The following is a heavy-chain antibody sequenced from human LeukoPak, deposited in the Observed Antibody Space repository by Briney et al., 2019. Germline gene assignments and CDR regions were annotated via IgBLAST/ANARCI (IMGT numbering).Heavy chain of an antibody. CDR2: INPSGGST. J-gene: IGHJ5*02. V-gene: IGHV1-46*01. CDR1: GYTFTSYY. Sequence: ASVKVSCKASGYTFTSYYMRWVRQAPGQGLEWMGIINPSGGSTSYAQKFQGRVTMTRDTSTSTVYMELSSLRSEDTAVYYCARDQLYYYDSSGYYYNWFDPWGQGTLVTVSS. CDR3: ARDQLYYYDSSGYYYNWFDP. D-gene: IGHD3-22*01.